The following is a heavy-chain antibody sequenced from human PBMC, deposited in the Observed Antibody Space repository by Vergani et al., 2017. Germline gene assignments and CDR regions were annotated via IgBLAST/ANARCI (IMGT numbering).Heavy chain of an antibody. D-gene: IGHD6-19*01. V-gene: IGHV1-69*18. Sequence: QVQLVQSGAEVKKPGSSVKVSCKASGGTFSSYAISWVRQAPGQGLEWMGRIIPIFGTANYAQKFQGRVTITADESTSTAYMELSSLRAEDTAVYYCARDDCMLAVASHYYYYGMDVWGQGTTVTVSS. J-gene: IGHJ6*02. CDR3: ARDDCMLAVASHYYYYGMDV. CDR1: GGTFSSYA. CDR2: IIPIFGTA.